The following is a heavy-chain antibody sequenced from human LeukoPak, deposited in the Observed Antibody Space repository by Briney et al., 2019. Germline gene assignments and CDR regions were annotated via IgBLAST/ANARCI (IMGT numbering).Heavy chain of an antibody. D-gene: IGHD3-22*01. CDR1: GFTISSYG. CDR2: ISYDGSNK. J-gene: IGHJ4*02. V-gene: IGHV3-30*18. CDR3: AKSNYYDSSGYEPGY. Sequence: GGSLRLSCAASGFTISSYGMHWVRQAPGKGLEWVAVISYDGSNKYYADSVKGRFTISRDNSKNTLYLQMNSLRAEDTAVYYCAKSNYYDSSGYEPGYWGQGTLVTVSS.